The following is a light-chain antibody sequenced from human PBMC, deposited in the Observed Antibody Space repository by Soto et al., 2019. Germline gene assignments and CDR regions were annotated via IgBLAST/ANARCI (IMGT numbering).Light chain of an antibody. V-gene: IGKV3-15*01. CDR2: VAS. CDR3: QQYQSWPLT. J-gene: IGKJ4*01. Sequence: EIVMTQSPATLSVSPGERATLSCRASQSVYSNLAGYQQTPGQAPRLLIYVASTSATGIPATFSGSGSGTEFTLTISSLQSEDFAVYYCQQYQSWPLTFGGGTTVEIK. CDR1: QSVYSN.